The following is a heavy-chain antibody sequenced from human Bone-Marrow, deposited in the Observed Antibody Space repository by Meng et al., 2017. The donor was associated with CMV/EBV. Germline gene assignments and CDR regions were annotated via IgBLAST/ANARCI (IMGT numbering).Heavy chain of an antibody. D-gene: IGHD3-10*01. CDR2: IYYSGST. V-gene: IGHV4-39*07. CDR1: GGSISSSSYY. CDR3: ARVNGEHADD. J-gene: IGHJ4*02. Sequence: SETLSLTCTVSGGSISSSSYYWGWIRQPPGKGLEWIGSIYYSGSTYYNPSLKSRVTISVDTSKNQFSLKLSSVTAADTAVYYCARVNGEHADDWGQGTLVTVSS.